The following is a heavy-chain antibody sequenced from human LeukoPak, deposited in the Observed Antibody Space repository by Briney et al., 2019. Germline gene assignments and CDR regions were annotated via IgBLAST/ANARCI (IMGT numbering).Heavy chain of an antibody. J-gene: IGHJ3*02. CDR2: IYYSGST. D-gene: IGHD2-2*01. V-gene: IGHV4-39*07. Sequence: PSETLSLTCTVSGGSISSSSYYWGWIRQPPGKGLEWIGSIYYSGSTYYNPSLKSRVTISVDTSKNQFSLKLSSVTAADTAVYYCARGYCSSTSCPLPVHRAFDIWGQGTMVTVSS. CDR3: ARGYCSSTSCPLPVHRAFDI. CDR1: GGSISSSSYY.